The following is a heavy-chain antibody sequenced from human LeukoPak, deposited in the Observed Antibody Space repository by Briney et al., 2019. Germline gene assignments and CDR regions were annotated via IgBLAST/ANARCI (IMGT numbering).Heavy chain of an antibody. D-gene: IGHD6-13*01. CDR1: GFSFSTNP. CDR2: IGGSGGST. CDR3: AKVETAAAATLRGFDY. V-gene: IGHV3-23*01. Sequence: GGSLRLSCAASGFSFSTNPMSWVRQAPGKGLEWVSSIGGSGGSTYYADSVKGRFTISRDNSKNTLYLQMNSLRAEDTAVYYCAKVETAAAATLRGFDYWGQGTLVTVSS. J-gene: IGHJ4*02.